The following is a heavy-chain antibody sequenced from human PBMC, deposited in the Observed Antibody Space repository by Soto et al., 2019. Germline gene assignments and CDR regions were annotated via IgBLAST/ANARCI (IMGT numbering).Heavy chain of an antibody. CDR3: AREENCSDGICYSEYFQR. Sequence: QVQLEQSGAEVKKPGASVKVSCKASGYIFTAYSMHWVRRAPGQGLQWMGVVNPSGGSTNYAQKVQGRISLTRETTRNTFYMDLSSLTSEETAVYYCAREENCSDGICYSEYFQRWGQGTLVTVSS. V-gene: IGHV1-46*01. CDR1: GYIFTAYS. D-gene: IGHD2-15*01. J-gene: IGHJ1*01. CDR2: VNPSGGST.